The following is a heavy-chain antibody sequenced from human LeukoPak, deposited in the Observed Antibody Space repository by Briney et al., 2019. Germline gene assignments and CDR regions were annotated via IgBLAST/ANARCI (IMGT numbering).Heavy chain of an antibody. D-gene: IGHD6-13*01. CDR3: AKDLGGSSWDFDY. CDR2: IRGSGGST. V-gene: IGHV3-23*01. Sequence: GGSLRLSCAASGFTFSSYSMSWVRQAPGKGLEWVAAIRGSGGSTYYADSVKGRFTISRDNSKNTLYLQMNSLRAEDTAVYYCAKDLGGSSWDFDYWGQGTLVTVSS. CDR1: GFTFSSYS. J-gene: IGHJ4*02.